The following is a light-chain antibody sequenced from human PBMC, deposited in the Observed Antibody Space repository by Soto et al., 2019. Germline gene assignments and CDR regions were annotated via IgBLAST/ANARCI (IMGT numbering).Light chain of an antibody. V-gene: IGKV3-15*01. CDR1: QSVSSQ. CDR2: GAS. CDR3: QQYNNWYT. Sequence: IVMTQSPATLSVSPGERATLSCRASQSVSSQLAWYQHKPGQAPRLLLYGASTRATGIPARFSCTGSGTEFTLTISSLQSEDFAVYCCQQYNNWYTFGQGTKLEIK. J-gene: IGKJ2*01.